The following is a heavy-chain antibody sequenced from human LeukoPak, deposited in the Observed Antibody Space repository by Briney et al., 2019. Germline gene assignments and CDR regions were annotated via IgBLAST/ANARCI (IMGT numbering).Heavy chain of an antibody. D-gene: IGHD3-22*01. CDR3: ARAGYYYDSSDLTVDY. J-gene: IGHJ4*02. Sequence: SQTLSLTCAISGDSVSSTSSTWNWIRQSPSRGLEWLGRTYYRSKWYNDYTPSLKNRITVNPDTSKNQFSLQLNSVAPEDTAVYYCARAGYYYDSSDLTVDYWGQGTLVTVSS. V-gene: IGHV6-1*01. CDR2: TYYRSKWYN. CDR1: GDSVSSTSST.